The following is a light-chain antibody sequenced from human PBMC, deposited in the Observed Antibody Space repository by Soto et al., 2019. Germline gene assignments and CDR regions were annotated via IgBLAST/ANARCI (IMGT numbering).Light chain of an antibody. CDR3: QQYNNWPPSIT. CDR1: QSVSSSH. V-gene: IGKV3-20*01. J-gene: IGKJ5*01. Sequence: EIVLTQSPGTLSLSPGERATLSCRASQSVSSSHLAWYQQKPGQAPRLLIYGASSRATGIPDRFSGSGSGTEFTLTISSLHSEDFAVYYCQQYNNWPPSITFGQGTRLEIK. CDR2: GAS.